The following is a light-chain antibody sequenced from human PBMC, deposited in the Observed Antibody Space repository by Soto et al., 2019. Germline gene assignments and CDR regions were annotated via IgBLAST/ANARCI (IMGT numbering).Light chain of an antibody. V-gene: IGKV3D-15*01. CDR1: QSVGSD. CDR3: QQYNSSPRT. CDR2: DIF. Sequence: EIVLTLSPCTLSLSPGERATLSCRASQSVGSDLAWYQQKTGQAPRLVIYDIFTRATGGPTRIIGSGSGTEFTLPISSLQSEDFAVYYCQQYNSSPRTFGEGTKVDIK. J-gene: IGKJ4*01.